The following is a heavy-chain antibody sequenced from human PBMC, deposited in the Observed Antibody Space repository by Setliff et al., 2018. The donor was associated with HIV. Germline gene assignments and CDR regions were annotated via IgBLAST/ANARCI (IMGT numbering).Heavy chain of an antibody. CDR1: GGSVSSTSNY. CDR2: IYYSGST. CDR3: ARVPRITTLRNAFDI. D-gene: IGHD3-3*01. J-gene: IGHJ3*02. V-gene: IGHV4-39*07. Sequence: SETLSLTCSVSGGSVSSTSNYWGWIRQPPGKGLEWIGSIYYSGSTYYNPSLKSRVTISVDTSKNQFSLKLSSVTAADTAIYYCARVPRITTLRNAFDIWGQGTMVTVSS.